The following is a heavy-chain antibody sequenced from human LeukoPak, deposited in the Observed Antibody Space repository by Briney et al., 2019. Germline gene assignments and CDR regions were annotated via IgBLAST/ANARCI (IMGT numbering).Heavy chain of an antibody. CDR1: GFIFNNYA. CDR3: ARDEIPSGT. CDR2: ISGSGRNT. Sequence: GTLRLSCAASGFIFNNYALSWVRQTPGKGLEWVSAISGSGRNTYYADSVKGRFTISRDNSRSTVDLQMNSLRVEDTGIYYCARDEIPSGTWGQGTMVIVSS. J-gene: IGHJ3*01. V-gene: IGHV3-23*01. D-gene: IGHD6-25*01.